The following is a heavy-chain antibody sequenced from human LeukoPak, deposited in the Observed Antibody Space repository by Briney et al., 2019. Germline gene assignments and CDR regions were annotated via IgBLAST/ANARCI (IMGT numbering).Heavy chain of an antibody. J-gene: IGHJ4*02. Sequence: GGSLRLSCAASGFTFSSYGMHWVRQAPGKGLEWVAFIRYDGSNKYYADSVKGRFTISRDNSKNTLYLQMNSLRAEDTAVYYCARARLTYSSSRYYFDYWGQGTLVTVSS. CDR3: ARARLTYSSSRYYFDY. CDR2: IRYDGSNK. V-gene: IGHV3-30*02. D-gene: IGHD6-13*01. CDR1: GFTFSSYG.